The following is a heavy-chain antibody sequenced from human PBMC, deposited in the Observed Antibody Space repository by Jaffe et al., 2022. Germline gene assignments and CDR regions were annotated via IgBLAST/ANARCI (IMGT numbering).Heavy chain of an antibody. CDR3: ARDPGDYGDYRDAFDI. J-gene: IGHJ3*02. D-gene: IGHD4-17*01. V-gene: IGHV3-66*02. Sequence: EVQLVESGGGLVQPGGSLRLSCAASGFTVSSNYMSWVRQAPGKGLEWVSVIYSGGSTYYADSVKGRFTISRDNSKNTLYLQMNSLRAEDTAVYYCARDPGDYGDYRDAFDIWGQGTMVTVSS. CDR2: IYSGGST. CDR1: GFTVSSNY.